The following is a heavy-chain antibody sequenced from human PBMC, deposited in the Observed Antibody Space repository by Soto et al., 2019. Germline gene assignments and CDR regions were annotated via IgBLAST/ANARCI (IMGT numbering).Heavy chain of an antibody. D-gene: IGHD6-6*01. Sequence: EMQLVESGGGLVQPGGSLRLACTASGFTFSGYWMNWVRQAPGKGLEWVARIKQDGSEEHDVVSVKGRFTISRDNANNSVDLQINRLRAEDAAVYSCARDRGLRPARIRGLGWFDPWGQGVLVTVS. CDR1: GFTFSGYW. V-gene: IGHV3-7*03. J-gene: IGHJ5*02. CDR3: ARDRGLRPARIRGLGWFDP. CDR2: IKQDGSEE.